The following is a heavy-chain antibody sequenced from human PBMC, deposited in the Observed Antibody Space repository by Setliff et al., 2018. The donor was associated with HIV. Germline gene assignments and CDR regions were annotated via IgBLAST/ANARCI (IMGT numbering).Heavy chain of an antibody. CDR2: IYYSGDT. Sequence: SETLSLTCIVSGGSINSTSYYWGWIRQPPGQGLEWIGSIYYSGDTFYNTSLKTRITISVDTSKNHLSLKVSSPTAADTAVYYCARAPYYDYRGLAVYYFDYWGQGILVTVSS. V-gene: IGHV4-39*07. J-gene: IGHJ4*02. CDR1: GGSINSTSYY. CDR3: ARAPYYDYRGLAVYYFDY. D-gene: IGHD3-22*01.